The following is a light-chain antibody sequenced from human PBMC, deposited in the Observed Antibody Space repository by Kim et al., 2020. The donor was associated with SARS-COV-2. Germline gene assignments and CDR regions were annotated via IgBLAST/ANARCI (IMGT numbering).Light chain of an antibody. V-gene: IGKV1-39*01. J-gene: IGKJ2*01. CDR1: QIINSY. CDR2: AAS. Sequence: DIQMNQSPSSLTASVGDRVTITCRTSQIINSYLNWYQQKPGKAPKLLIYAASSLRNGVPRRFGGSGSGTDFTLTISSLQPDDFATYYRQHRFIPPFSFGQGTKLEI. CDR3: QHRFIPPFS.